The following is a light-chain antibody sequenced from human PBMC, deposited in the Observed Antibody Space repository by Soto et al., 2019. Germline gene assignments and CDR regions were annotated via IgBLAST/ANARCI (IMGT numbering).Light chain of an antibody. V-gene: IGLV2-23*01. Sequence: QSALTQPASVSGSPGESITIPCTGTSNDVGNYNLVTWHQQHPGKAPKLMIYEDAKRPSGVSYRFSGSKSGNTAFLTISGLQAEDEADYYCVSFAGGTYVFGTGTKVTVL. CDR3: VSFAGGTYV. CDR1: SNDVGNYNL. CDR2: EDA. J-gene: IGLJ1*01.